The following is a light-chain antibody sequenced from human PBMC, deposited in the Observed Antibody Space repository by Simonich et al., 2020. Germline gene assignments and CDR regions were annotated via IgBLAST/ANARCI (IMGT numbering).Light chain of an antibody. Sequence: DIHMTQSPSSLSASVGDRVTITCRAIQSISSSLNWYQQKPGKAPKLRIYAASSLQSGVPSRFSGSGSGTDFTLTISSLPPEDFATYYCQQSYRTQWTFGQGTKVEIK. V-gene: IGKV1-39*01. CDR2: AAS. J-gene: IGKJ1*01. CDR1: QSISSS. CDR3: QQSYRTQWT.